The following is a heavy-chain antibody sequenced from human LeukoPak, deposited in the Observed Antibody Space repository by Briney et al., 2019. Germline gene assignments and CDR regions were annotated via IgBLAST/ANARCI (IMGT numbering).Heavy chain of an antibody. CDR1: SGSISGDY. CDR2: IYYSGST. J-gene: IGHJ5*02. V-gene: IGHV4-59*01. Sequence: SETLSLTCTVSSGSISGDYWSWIRQPPGKGLEWIGYIYYSGSTNYNPSLKSRVTISVDTSKNQFSLKLSSVTAADTAVYYCARGAATPAGWFDPWGQGTLVTVSS. CDR3: ARGAATPAGWFDP. D-gene: IGHD2-15*01.